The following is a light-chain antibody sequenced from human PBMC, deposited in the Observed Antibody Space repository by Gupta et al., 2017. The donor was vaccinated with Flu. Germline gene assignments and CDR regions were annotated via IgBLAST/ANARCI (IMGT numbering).Light chain of an antibody. CDR3: QMNYSVPYT. V-gene: IGKV1-27*01. J-gene: IGKJ3*01. CDR2: GAS. Sequence: TIQSPSPLSASVGDRVTITCRASQDISNYLPWFQQKPGKVPKLLIYGASSLQSGVPSRFSGSRYWTEFSLTSSSLHPEDVATYYCQMNYSVPYTFGHGTKLDI. CDR1: QDISNY.